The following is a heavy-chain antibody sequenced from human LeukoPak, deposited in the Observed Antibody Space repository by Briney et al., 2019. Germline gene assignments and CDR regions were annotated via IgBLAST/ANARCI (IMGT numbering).Heavy chain of an antibody. J-gene: IGHJ6*03. V-gene: IGHV4-4*07. Sequence: SETLSLTCTVSGDSISSYYWSWIRQPAEKGLECIGRIYTSGSTNYNPSLKSRVTMSVDTSKNQFSLKLSSVTAADTAVYYCARSARTTNYYYYYMDVWGKGTTVTVSS. D-gene: IGHD6-6*01. CDR1: GDSISSYY. CDR2: IYTSGST. CDR3: ARSARTTNYYYYYMDV.